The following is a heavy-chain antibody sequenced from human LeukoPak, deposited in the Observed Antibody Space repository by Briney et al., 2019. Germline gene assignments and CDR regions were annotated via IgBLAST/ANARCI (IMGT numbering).Heavy chain of an antibody. CDR2: INPSSGGT. CDR3: ARGWQLGGDLGDAFDI. V-gene: IGHV1-2*02. CDR1: GYTFTGYY. J-gene: IGHJ3*02. D-gene: IGHD2-21*01. Sequence: ASVKVSCKASGYTFTGYYMHWVRQAPGQGLEWMGWINPSSGGTNYAQKFQGRVTITADESTSTAYMELSSLRSEDTAVYYCARGWQLGGDLGDAFDIWGQGTMVTVSS.